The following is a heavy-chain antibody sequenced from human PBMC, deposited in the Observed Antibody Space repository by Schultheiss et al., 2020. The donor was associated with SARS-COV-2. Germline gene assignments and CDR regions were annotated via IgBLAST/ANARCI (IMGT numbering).Heavy chain of an antibody. CDR1: GFTFSSYS. D-gene: IGHD2-2*02. Sequence: GGSLRLSCAASGFTFSSYSMNWVRQAPGKGLEWVSYISSSSSTIYYADSVKGRFTISRDNAKNSLYLQMNSLRDEDTAVYCCARDLESAYQLLYRDYYYYGMDVWGQGTTVTVSS. CDR2: ISSSSSTI. CDR3: ARDLESAYQLLYRDYYYYGMDV. J-gene: IGHJ6*02. V-gene: IGHV3-48*02.